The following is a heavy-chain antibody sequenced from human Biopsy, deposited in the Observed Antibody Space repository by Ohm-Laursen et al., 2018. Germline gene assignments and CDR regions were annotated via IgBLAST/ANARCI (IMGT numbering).Heavy chain of an antibody. CDR2: INHSGRT. V-gene: IGHV4-34*01. J-gene: IGHJ4*02. D-gene: IGHD2-2*01. Sequence: SETLSLTCPVYGESFNGYYWSWIRQTPGKGLEWIGEINHSGRTNYNPSLKSRVTISVDTSKNQFSLRLIYVTAADTAVYYCARMPHFDYWGQGILVTVSS. CDR1: GESFNGYY. CDR3: ARMPHFDY.